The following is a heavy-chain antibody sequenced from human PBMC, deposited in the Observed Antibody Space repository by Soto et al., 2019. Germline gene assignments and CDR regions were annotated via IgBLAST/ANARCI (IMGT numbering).Heavy chain of an antibody. CDR1: GFTFSSYG. J-gene: IGHJ4*02. Sequence: PGGSLRLSCAASGFTFSSYGMHWVRQAPGKGLEWVAVISYDGSNKFYADSVKGRFTISRDNSKSTLYLQVDSLRPEDAAVYYCARDPKTSGGQHWAFNYFDSWGQGPLVTVSS. D-gene: IGHD2-15*01. V-gene: IGHV3-30*03. CDR3: ARDPKTSGGQHWAFNYFDS. CDR2: ISYDGSNK.